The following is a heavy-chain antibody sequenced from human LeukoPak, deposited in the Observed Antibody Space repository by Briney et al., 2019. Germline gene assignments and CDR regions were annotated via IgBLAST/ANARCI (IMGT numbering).Heavy chain of an antibody. V-gene: IGHV4-59*01. Sequence: SETLSLTCTVSGGSISSYYWSWIRQPPGEGLEWIGFIYYTGSTNYNPSLESRVTISVDTSKNHFSLKLSSVTAADTAVYYCARSYCSNINCYPYYFDFWGQGALVTVSS. CDR1: GGSISSYY. CDR3: ARSYCSNINCYPYYFDF. D-gene: IGHD2-2*01. CDR2: IYYTGST. J-gene: IGHJ4*02.